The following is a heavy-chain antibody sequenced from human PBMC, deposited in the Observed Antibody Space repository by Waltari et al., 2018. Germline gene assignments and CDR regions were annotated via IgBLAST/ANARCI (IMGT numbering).Heavy chain of an antibody. CDR2: THPGDSDP. V-gene: IGHV5-51*03. Sequence: EVQLVQSGAEVKKPGESLKISCKGSGYSFTSYWIGWVRQMPGKGLEWVGITHPGDSDPRYSPSFQGQVTISADKSISTAYLQGSSLKASDTAMYYCARREYYDSSGYYYGFDPWGQGTLVTVSS. CDR3: ARREYYDSSGYYYGFDP. J-gene: IGHJ5*02. D-gene: IGHD3-22*01. CDR1: GYSFTSYW.